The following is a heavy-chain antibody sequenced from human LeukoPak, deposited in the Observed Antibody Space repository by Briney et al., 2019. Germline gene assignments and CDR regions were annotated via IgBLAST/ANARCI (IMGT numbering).Heavy chain of an antibody. J-gene: IGHJ4*02. Sequence: PSETLSLTCAVYGGSFSGYYWSWIRQPPGKGLEWIGEINHSGSTNYNPSLKSRVTISVDTSKNQFSLKLSSVTAADTAVYYCAILPAAHYGLDYWGQGTLVTLSS. V-gene: IGHV4-34*01. CDR1: GGSFSGYY. CDR3: AILPAAHYGLDY. CDR2: INHSGST. D-gene: IGHD2-2*01.